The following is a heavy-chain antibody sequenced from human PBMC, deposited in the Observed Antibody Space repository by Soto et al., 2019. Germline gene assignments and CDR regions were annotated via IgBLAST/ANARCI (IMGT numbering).Heavy chain of an antibody. J-gene: IGHJ6*02. CDR3: AREVVVVPGVGFHDDSNYVNYYYGMDV. CDR1: GGTFSSYA. D-gene: IGHD4-4*01. Sequence: SVKVSCKASGGTFSSYAISWVRQAPGQGLEWMGGIIPIFGTANYAQKFQGRVTITADESTSTAYMELSSLRSEDTAVYYCAREVVVVPGVGFHDDSNYVNYYYGMDVWGQGTTVTV. V-gene: IGHV1-69*13. CDR2: IIPIFGTA.